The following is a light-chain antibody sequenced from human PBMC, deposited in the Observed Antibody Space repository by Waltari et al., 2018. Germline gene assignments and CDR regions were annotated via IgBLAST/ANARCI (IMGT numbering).Light chain of an antibody. CDR1: NNEIGGHNY. J-gene: IGLJ2*01. CDR2: DVN. Sequence: QSAMTPPASVSGSPGKSITITCIGTNNEIGGHNYNTWYGQYPAKAPKLLLFDVNNWPSGISNRFSGSKSGNTASLTISGLRAEDEAEYFCASHTSSGTLVVFGGGTKLTVL. CDR3: ASHTSSGTLVV. V-gene: IGLV2-14*03.